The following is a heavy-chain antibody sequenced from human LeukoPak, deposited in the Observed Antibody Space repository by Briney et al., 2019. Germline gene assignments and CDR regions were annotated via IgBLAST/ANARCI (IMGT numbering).Heavy chain of an antibody. J-gene: IGHJ6*02. Sequence: GASVKVSCKASGGTFSSYAISWVRQAPGQGLEWMGRIIPILGIANYAQKFQGRVTITADKSTSTAYMELSSLRSEDTAVYYCARDQTTVTTLSGMDVWGQGTTVTVSS. CDR2: IIPILGIA. CDR3: ARDQTTVTTLSGMDV. V-gene: IGHV1-69*04. CDR1: GGTFSSYA. D-gene: IGHD4-17*01.